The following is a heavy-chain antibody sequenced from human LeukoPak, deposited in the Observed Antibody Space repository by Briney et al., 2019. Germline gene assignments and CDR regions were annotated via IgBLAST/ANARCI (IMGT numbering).Heavy chain of an antibody. D-gene: IGHD3-22*01. V-gene: IGHV1-8*01. Sequence: ASVKLSCTASGYTFTSYDINWVRQATGQGLEWMAWMNPNSGNTGYAQKFEGRVTMTRNTSISTAYMELSSLRSEDTAVYYCARRPYYSSGSWGQGTLVTVSS. CDR2: MNPNSGNT. CDR1: GYTFTSYD. CDR3: ARRPYYSSGS. J-gene: IGHJ5*02.